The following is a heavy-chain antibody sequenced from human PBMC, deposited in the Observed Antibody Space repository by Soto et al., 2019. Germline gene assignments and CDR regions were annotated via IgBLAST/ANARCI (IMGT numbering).Heavy chain of an antibody. V-gene: IGHV1-46*04. CDR1: GYTLTNYY. Sequence: ASVKVSCKESGYTLTNYYLHWVRQAPGQGLEWVGMINPSARSASYAQKLRGRLTMDRDTSTTTVYMELSRLTSEDTAVYYCARDNSAANGVLDHWGLGTLVTVSS. CDR3: ARDNSAANGVLDH. D-gene: IGHD1-1*01. J-gene: IGHJ4*02. CDR2: INPSARSA.